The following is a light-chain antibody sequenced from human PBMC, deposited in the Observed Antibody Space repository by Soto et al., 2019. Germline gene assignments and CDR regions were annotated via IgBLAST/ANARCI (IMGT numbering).Light chain of an antibody. J-gene: IGKJ2*01. CDR2: SAS. V-gene: IGKV3-15*01. CDR1: QSVSTN. Sequence: EIVMTQSPVTLSVSPGESAALSCRASQSVSTNLAWYQQKPGQAPRLLIYSASSRATGLPARFSGSESGTEFTLTISSLQSEDFAVYYCQQYNKWPNTFGQGTKLEIK. CDR3: QQYNKWPNT.